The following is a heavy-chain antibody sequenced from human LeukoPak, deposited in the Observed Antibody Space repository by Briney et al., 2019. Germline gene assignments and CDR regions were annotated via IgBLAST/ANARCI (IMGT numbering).Heavy chain of an antibody. J-gene: IGHJ5*02. Sequence: PSETLSLTCTVSGGSISSYYWSWIRQPAGKGLEWIGRIYTSGSTNYNPSLKSRVTMSVDTSKNQFSLKLSSVTAADTAVYYCARDREVVRGVTYDWFDPWGQGTLVTVSS. CDR1: GGSISSYY. CDR2: IYTSGST. V-gene: IGHV4-4*07. D-gene: IGHD3-10*01. CDR3: ARDREVVRGVTYDWFDP.